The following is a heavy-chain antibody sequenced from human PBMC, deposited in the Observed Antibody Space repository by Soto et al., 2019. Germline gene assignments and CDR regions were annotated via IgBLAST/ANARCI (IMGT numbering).Heavy chain of an antibody. J-gene: IGHJ3*02. CDR3: ARDGSVLLWFGESGSFDI. D-gene: IGHD3-10*01. V-gene: IGHV3-33*01. Sequence: PGGSLRLSCAASGFTFSSYGMHWVRQAPGKGLEWVAIIWYDGSNKYYADSVKGRFIISRDNSKNTLYLQMNSLRAEDTAVYYCARDGSVLLWFGESGSFDIWGQGTMVTVSS. CDR2: IWYDGSNK. CDR1: GFTFSSYG.